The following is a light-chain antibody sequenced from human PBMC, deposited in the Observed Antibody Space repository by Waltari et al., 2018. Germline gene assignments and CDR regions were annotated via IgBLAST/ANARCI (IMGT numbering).Light chain of an antibody. CDR2: DAS. CDR3: QQYDNLPRT. J-gene: IGKJ1*01. CDR1: QDISNY. V-gene: IGKV1-33*01. Sequence: DIQMTQSPSSLSASVGDRVTITCQASQDISNYLNWYQQKPEKAPKLLIYDASNLETGVPSRFSGSGSGTDFTFTISSLQPEDIATYYCQQYDNLPRTFGQGTKVEIK.